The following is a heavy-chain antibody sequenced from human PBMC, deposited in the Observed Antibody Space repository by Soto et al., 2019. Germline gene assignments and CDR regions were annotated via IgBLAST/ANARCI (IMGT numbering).Heavy chain of an antibody. V-gene: IGHV4-59*08. CDR2: IYYSGST. CDR1: GGSISSYY. Sequence: QVQLQESGLGLVKPSETLSLTCTVSGGSISSYYWSWIRQPPGKGLEWIGYIYYSGSTNYNPSLKSRVTISVDTSKNQFSLKLSSVTAADTAVYYCARRGGYSSGWYLFDYWGQGTLVTVSS. D-gene: IGHD6-19*01. J-gene: IGHJ4*02. CDR3: ARRGGYSSGWYLFDY.